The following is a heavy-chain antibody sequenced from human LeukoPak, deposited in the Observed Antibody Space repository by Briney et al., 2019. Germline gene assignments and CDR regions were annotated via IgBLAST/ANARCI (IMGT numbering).Heavy chain of an antibody. CDR1: GLSFSTSY. D-gene: IGHD3/OR15-3a*01. CDR3: VRSSDWALFDH. CDR2: IHSTGAYI. Sequence: GGSLRLSCEASGLSFSTSYMHWVRQTPGKGLVWVSRIHSTGAYIDYVDSVKGRFIISRDNAKNTLYLQMNSLRAEDTAVYFCVRSSDWALFDHWGQGALVTVSS. J-gene: IGHJ4*02. V-gene: IGHV3-74*01.